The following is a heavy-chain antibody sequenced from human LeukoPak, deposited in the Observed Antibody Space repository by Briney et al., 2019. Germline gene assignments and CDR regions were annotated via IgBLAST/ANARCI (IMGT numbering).Heavy chain of an antibody. J-gene: IGHJ4*02. D-gene: IGHD5-18*01. CDR2: IKQDGSEK. Sequence: QPGGSLRLSCAASGFTFSSYWMSWVRQAPGKGLEWVANIKQDGSEKYYVDSVKGRFTISRDNAKNSLYLQMNSLRAEDTAVYYCARRPRGIQLWLTIGYWGQGTLVTVSS. CDR3: ARRPRGIQLWLTIGY. V-gene: IGHV3-7*01. CDR1: GFTFSSYW.